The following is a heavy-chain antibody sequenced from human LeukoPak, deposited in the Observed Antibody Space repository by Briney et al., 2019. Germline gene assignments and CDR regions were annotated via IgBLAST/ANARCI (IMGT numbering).Heavy chain of an antibody. D-gene: IGHD2-15*01. J-gene: IGHJ5*02. CDR2: IYYSGST. Sequence: SETLSLTCTVSGGSISSGDYYWSWIRQPPGKGLERIGYIYYSGSTYYNPSLKSRVTISVDTSKNQFSLKLSSVTAADTAVYYCARGSGGSFPSWFDPWGQGTLVTVSS. CDR3: ARGSGGSFPSWFDP. CDR1: GGSISSGDYY. V-gene: IGHV4-30-4*01.